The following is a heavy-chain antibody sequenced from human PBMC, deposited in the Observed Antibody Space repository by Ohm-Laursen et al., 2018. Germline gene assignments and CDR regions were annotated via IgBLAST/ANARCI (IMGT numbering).Heavy chain of an antibody. CDR2: ISASGGST. J-gene: IGHJ2*01. D-gene: IGHD4-23*01. CDR3: ARGDYGGNTPYYWYFDL. V-gene: IGHV3-23*01. CDR1: GFTFSTYG. Sequence: SLRLSCAASGFTFSTYGMSWVRQAPGKGLEWVSGISASGGSTNYADSVKGRFTISRDNAKNTLYLQMNSLRAEDTAVYYCARGDYGGNTPYYWYFDLCGRGTLVTVSS.